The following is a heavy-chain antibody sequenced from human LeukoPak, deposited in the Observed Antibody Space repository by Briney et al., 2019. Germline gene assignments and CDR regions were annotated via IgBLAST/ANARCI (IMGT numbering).Heavy chain of an antibody. D-gene: IGHD5-18*01. CDR1: GFIFSSHG. V-gene: IGHV3-21*01. CDR2: ISSSSSYI. J-gene: IGHJ4*02. CDR3: ARASEDTAMAPFDY. Sequence: PGKSLRLSCVSSGFIFSSHGMNWVRQAPGKGLEWVSSISSSSSYIYYADSVKGRFTISRDNAKNSLYLQMNSLRAEDTAVYYCARASEDTAMAPFDYWGQGTLVTVSS.